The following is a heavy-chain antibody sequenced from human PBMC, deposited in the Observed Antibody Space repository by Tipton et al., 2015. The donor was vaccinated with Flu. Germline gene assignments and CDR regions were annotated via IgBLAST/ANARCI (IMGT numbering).Heavy chain of an antibody. CDR2: NTGRGIT. CDR3: ARRFWSGYTYAMDV. CDR1: GFTVSGNY. J-gene: IGHJ6*02. Sequence: VQLVQSGGGLIQPGGSLRLSCAASGFTVSGNYISWVRQAPGKGLEWVSVNTGRGITYYADSVKGRFTVSRDNSKNTLYLQMNSLNAEDTAVYYCARRFWSGYTYAMDVWGQGTTVTISS. D-gene: IGHD3-3*01. V-gene: IGHV3-53*01.